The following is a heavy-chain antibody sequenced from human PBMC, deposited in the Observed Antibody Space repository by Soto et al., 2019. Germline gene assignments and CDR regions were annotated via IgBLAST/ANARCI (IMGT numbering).Heavy chain of an antibody. J-gene: IGHJ6*02. D-gene: IGHD2-15*01. Sequence: GGSLRLSCVGSGFTFSTYSINWVRQAPGKGLEWVSSISSSSDIYYADSVKGRFTISRDNAKNSVSLQMNSLRAEDTAVYYCARGYPAWPLAYGLDAWGQGTTVTVSS. CDR1: GFTFSTYS. V-gene: IGHV3-21*01. CDR3: ARGYPAWPLAYGLDA. CDR2: ISSSSDI.